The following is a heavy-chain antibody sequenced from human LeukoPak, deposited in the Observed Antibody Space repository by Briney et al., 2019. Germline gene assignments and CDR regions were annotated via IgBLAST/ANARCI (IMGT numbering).Heavy chain of an antibody. D-gene: IGHD6-6*01. CDR3: ARGRGDLAARAFDI. V-gene: IGHV6-1*01. CDR2: AYYRSKWSN. J-gene: IGHJ3*02. CDR1: GDSVSSNSAS. Sequence: SQTLSLTCAISGDSVSSNSASWSWIRQPPSRGLEWLGRAYYRSKWSNDYAGSVRSRITINPDTTKNQFSLLLNSVTPEDTAIYYCARGRGDLAARAFDIWGQGTMVTVSS.